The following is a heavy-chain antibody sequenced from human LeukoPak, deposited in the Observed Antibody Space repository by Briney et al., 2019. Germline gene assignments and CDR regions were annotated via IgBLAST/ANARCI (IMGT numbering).Heavy chain of an antibody. CDR3: ARVHWGFDY. J-gene: IGHJ4*02. D-gene: IGHD7-27*01. CDR2: IYYSGST. CDR1: GGSISSYY. Sequence: SETLSLTCTVSGGSISSYYWSWIRQPPGKGLEWIGYIYYSGSTNYNPSLKSRVTISVDTSKNQFSLKLSPVTAADTAVYYCARVHWGFDYWGQGTLVTVSS. V-gene: IGHV4-59*12.